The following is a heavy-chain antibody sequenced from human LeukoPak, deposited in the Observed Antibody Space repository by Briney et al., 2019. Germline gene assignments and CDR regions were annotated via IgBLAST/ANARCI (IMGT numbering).Heavy chain of an antibody. D-gene: IGHD4/OR15-4a*01. CDR2: IPFDGNNK. CDR3: AKGSPRTMES. J-gene: IGHJ4*02. V-gene: IGHV3-30*02. Sequence: GGSLRLSCAGSGFTFSSYGMHWVRLAPGKGLEWVAFIPFDGNNKYYTDSLKGRFTISRDNSKNTLYPQMNSLRADDTAIYYCAKGSPRTMESWGQGTLVTVSS. CDR1: GFTFSSYG.